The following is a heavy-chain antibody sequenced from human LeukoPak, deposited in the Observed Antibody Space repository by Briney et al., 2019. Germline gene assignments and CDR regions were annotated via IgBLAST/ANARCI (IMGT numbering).Heavy chain of an antibody. CDR2: IYYSGST. CDR3: ARDGSDSSGWYNAFDI. V-gene: IGHV4-59*01. J-gene: IGHJ3*02. CDR1: GGSISSYY. Sequence: SETLSLTCTVSGGSISSYYWSWIRQPPGKGLEWIGYIYYSGSTNYNPSLKSRVTISIDTSKNQFSLKLSSVTAADTAVYYCARDGSDSSGWYNAFDIWGQGTMVTVSS. D-gene: IGHD6-19*01.